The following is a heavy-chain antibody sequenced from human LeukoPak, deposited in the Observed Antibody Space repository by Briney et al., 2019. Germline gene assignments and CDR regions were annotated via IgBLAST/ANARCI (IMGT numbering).Heavy chain of an antibody. Sequence: SETLSLTCTVSGGSISSDNYWGWIRQPPGKGLEWIGNIYQTGSTYYNPSLTSRVTMSIDTSKNQFSLKLSSVTAADTAVYYCARDLSITMIRGVTFDYWGQGALVTVSS. D-gene: IGHD3-10*01. CDR2: IYQTGST. CDR1: GGSISSDNY. V-gene: IGHV4-38-2*02. J-gene: IGHJ4*02. CDR3: ARDLSITMIRGVTFDY.